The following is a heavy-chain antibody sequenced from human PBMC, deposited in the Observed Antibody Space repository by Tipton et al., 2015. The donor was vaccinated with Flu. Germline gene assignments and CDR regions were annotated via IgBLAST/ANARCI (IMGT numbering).Heavy chain of an antibody. Sequence: SLRLSCAASGFTFSSYAMSWVRQAPGKGLEWVSAISGSGGSTYYADSVKGRFTISRDNSKHTLYLQMNSLRAEDTAIYYCAKDGGSRRFDPWGQGTLVTVSS. V-gene: IGHV3-23*01. CDR2: ISGSGGST. CDR1: GFTFSSYA. CDR3: AKDGGSRRFDP. J-gene: IGHJ5*02. D-gene: IGHD6-13*01.